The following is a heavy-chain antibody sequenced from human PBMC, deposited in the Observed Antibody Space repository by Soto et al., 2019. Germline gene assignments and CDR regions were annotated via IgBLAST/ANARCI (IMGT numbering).Heavy chain of an antibody. D-gene: IGHD3-22*01. V-gene: IGHV1-18*01. CDR3: XRXYXDSSGYYYLDY. CDR1: GYTFTSYG. Sequence: DPGASVKVSCKASGYTFTSYGISWVRQAPGQGLEWMGWISAYNGNTNYAQKLQGRVTMTTDTSTSTAYMELXXLXSDXXXXXXXXRXYXDSSGYYYLDYWGQGTLVTVSS. CDR2: ISAYNGNT. J-gene: IGHJ4*02.